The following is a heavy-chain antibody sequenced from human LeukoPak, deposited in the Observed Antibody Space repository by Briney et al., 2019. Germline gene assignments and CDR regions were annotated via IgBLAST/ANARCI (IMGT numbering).Heavy chain of an antibody. V-gene: IGHV1-2*02. Sequence: ASVKVSCKASGYTFTGYYMHWVRQAPGQGLEWMGWINPNSGGTNYAQKFQGRVTMTRDTSISTAYMELSGLRSDDTAVYYCARIWGEKVGATWDYWGQGTLVTVSS. CDR3: ARIWGEKVGATWDY. J-gene: IGHJ4*02. CDR2: INPNSGGT. D-gene: IGHD1-26*01. CDR1: GYTFTGYY.